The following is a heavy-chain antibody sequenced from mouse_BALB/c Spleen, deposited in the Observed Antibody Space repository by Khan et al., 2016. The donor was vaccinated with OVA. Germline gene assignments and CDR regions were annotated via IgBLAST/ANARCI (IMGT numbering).Heavy chain of an antibody. CDR3: TRDRVDY. V-gene: IGHV1-7*01. J-gene: IGHJ2*01. CDR1: GYTFTTYW. Sequence: QVQLKQSGAELAKPGASVKMSCKASGYTFTTYWMHWVKQRPGQGLEWIVYIYPTSGYTDYNEQFKDKATLSADKSSSTAYMQLSRLTSEASVVFYCTRDRVDYWGQGTTLTVSS. CDR2: IYPTSGYT.